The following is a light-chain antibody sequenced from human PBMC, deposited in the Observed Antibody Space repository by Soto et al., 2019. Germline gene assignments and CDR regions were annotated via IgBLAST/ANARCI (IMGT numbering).Light chain of an antibody. CDR3: AAWDDSLYGQV. V-gene: IGLV1-44*01. J-gene: IGLJ3*02. Sequence: QSVLTQPPSASGTPGRRVTISCSGSRSNIGSNTVNWYQQLPGTAPKLLIYSDNQRPSGVPDRFSGSKSGSSASLAISGLQSEDEADYYCAAWDDSLYGQVFGGGTKLTVL. CDR1: RSNIGSNT. CDR2: SDN.